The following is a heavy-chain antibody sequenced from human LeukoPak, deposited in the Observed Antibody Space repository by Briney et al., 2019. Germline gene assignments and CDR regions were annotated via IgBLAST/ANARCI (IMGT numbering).Heavy chain of an antibody. J-gene: IGHJ4*02. Sequence: PGGSLRLSCAASGFIFSNYWMIWVRQAPGKGLEWVSAISGSGGSTYYADSVKGRFTISRDNSKNTLYLQMNSLRAEDTAVYYCAKDRRYCSGGSCPDYWGQGTLATVSS. CDR1: GFIFSNYW. D-gene: IGHD2-15*01. CDR2: ISGSGGST. CDR3: AKDRRYCSGGSCPDY. V-gene: IGHV3-23*01.